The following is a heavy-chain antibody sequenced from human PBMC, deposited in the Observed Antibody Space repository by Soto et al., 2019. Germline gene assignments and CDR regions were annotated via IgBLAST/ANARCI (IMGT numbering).Heavy chain of an antibody. J-gene: IGHJ4*02. Sequence: PSETLSLTCAVSGGSFSASYWSWIRQPPGKGLEWIGNIYHSGNTYYNPSLKSRLTISVDTSKNHFSLMVDSVTAADTAVYYCARARFQVLYGKPYFDSWGQGTLVTVSS. D-gene: IGHD2-2*02. CDR3: ARARFQVLYGKPYFDS. CDR2: IYHSGNT. V-gene: IGHV4-34*09. CDR1: GGSFSASY.